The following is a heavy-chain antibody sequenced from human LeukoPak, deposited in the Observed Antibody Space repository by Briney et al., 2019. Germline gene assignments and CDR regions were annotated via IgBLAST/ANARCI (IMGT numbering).Heavy chain of an antibody. CDR2: INHCGST. Sequence: SETLSLTCAVYGGSFSGYYWSWIRQPPGKGLEWIGEINHCGSTNYNPSLKSRVTISVDTSKNQFSLKLSSVTAADTAVYYCARSPYFDWLPNGYYFDYWGQGTLVTVSS. V-gene: IGHV4-34*01. CDR3: ARSPYFDWLPNGYYFDY. J-gene: IGHJ4*02. D-gene: IGHD3-9*01. CDR1: GGSFSGYY.